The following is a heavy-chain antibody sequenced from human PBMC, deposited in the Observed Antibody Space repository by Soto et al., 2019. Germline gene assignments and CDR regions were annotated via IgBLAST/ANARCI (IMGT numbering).Heavy chain of an antibody. CDR2: ISTYNGNT. D-gene: IGHD6-13*01. CDR3: ARTDSRPQDFDY. CDR1: GYTFTTYG. J-gene: IGHJ4*02. V-gene: IGHV1-18*01. Sequence: QVHLVQSGAEVNKPGASVKVSCKASGYTFTTYGISWVRQAPGQGLEWVGWISTYNGNTNYAKKLQGRFTMTTDTSTSTVYMEMRSLRSDDTAVYYCARTDSRPQDFDYWGQGTLVTVSS.